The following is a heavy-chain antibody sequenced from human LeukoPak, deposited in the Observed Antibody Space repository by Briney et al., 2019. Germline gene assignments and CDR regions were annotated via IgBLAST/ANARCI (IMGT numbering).Heavy chain of an antibody. CDR1: GFTFSSYS. D-gene: IGHD2-2*01. CDR3: ARDLGSCSSTSCQTNWFDP. CDR2: ISSSSSYI. V-gene: IGHV3-21*01. J-gene: IGHJ5*02. Sequence: PGGSLRLSCAASGFTFSSYSMNWVRQAPGKGLEWVSSISSSSSYIYYADSVKGPFTISRDNAENSLYLQMNSLRAEDTAVYYCARDLGSCSSTSCQTNWFDPWGQGTLVSVSS.